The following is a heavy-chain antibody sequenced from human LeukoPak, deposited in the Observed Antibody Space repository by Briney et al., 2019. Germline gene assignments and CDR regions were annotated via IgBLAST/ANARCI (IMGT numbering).Heavy chain of an antibody. V-gene: IGHV1-2*02. CDR1: GYTFTGYY. CDR3: ARDFASGWHSDYYYYYGMDV. D-gene: IGHD6-19*01. J-gene: IGHJ6*02. Sequence: ASVKVSCKASGYTFTGYYMHWVRQAPGQGLEWMGWINPNSGGTNYAQKFQGRVTMTRDTSISTAYMELSRLRSDDTAVYYWARDFASGWHSDYYYYYGMDVWGQGTTVTVSS. CDR2: INPNSGGT.